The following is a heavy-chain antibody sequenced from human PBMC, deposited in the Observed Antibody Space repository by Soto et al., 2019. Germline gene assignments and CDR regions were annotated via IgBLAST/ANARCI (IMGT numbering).Heavy chain of an antibody. CDR2: ISAYNGET. V-gene: IGHV1-18*04. Sequence: QVQLVQSGAELKKPGASVKVSCAASGYTFTSNSITWXXXXXXXXXXXXXWISAYNGETSYAEKFQGRLTMTTDTSTSTAYMEXRXLRXXXTXXXXXXXXXXXXXXXXXXXXFDXWGQGTLVTVSS. J-gene: IGHJ5*02. CDR1: GYTFTSNS. CDR3: XXXXXXXXXXXXXXXFDX.